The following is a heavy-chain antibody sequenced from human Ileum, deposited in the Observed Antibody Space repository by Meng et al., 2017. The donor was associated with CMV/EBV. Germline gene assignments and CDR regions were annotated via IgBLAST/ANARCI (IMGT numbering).Heavy chain of an antibody. V-gene: IGHV1-69*10. CDR1: VGTFSSYA. CDR3: ARVIVVVPAAIPYYYGMDV. Sequence: SSVNVSCKASVGTFSSYAISWVRQAPGQGLEWMGGIIPILGIANYAQKFQGRVTITADKSTSTAYMELSSLRSEDTAVYCCARVIVVVPAAIPYYYGMDVWGQETTVTVSS. CDR2: IIPILGIA. D-gene: IGHD2-2*02. J-gene: IGHJ6*02.